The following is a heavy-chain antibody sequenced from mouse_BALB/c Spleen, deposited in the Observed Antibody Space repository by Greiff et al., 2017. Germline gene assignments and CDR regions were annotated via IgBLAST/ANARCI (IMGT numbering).Heavy chain of an antibody. D-gene: IGHD2-14*01. CDR3: ARGGYDDGWFAY. Sequence: EVKLMESGPGLVKPSQSLSLTCTVTGYSITSDYAWNWIRQFPGNKLEWMGYISYSGSTSYNPSLKSRISITRDTSKNQFFLQLNSVTTEDTATYYCARGGYDDGWFAYWGQGTLVTVSA. V-gene: IGHV3-2*02. CDR2: ISYSGST. J-gene: IGHJ3*01. CDR1: GYSITSDYA.